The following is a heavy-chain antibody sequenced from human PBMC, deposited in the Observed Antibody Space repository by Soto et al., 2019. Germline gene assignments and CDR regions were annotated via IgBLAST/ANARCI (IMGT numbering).Heavy chain of an antibody. V-gene: IGHV1-18*01. D-gene: IGHD3-9*01. CDR1: GYTFTSYG. Sequence: QVQLVQSGAEVKKPGASVKVSCKASGYTFTSYGISWVRQAPGQGLEWMGWISAYNGNTNYAQKLQGRVTMTTDTSTSTAYLELGSLRSDDTAVYYCAILSWPVLRYFDWLLYDDDYWGQGTLVTVSS. CDR3: AILSWPVLRYFDWLLYDDDY. CDR2: ISAYNGNT. J-gene: IGHJ4*02.